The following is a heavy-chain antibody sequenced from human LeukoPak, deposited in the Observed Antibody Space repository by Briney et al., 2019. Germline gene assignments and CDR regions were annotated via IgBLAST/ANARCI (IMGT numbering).Heavy chain of an antibody. V-gene: IGHV3-9*01. CDR3: AKDKSVAGRGKYFDY. Sequence: GGSLRLSCAASGFTFSSYSMNWVRQAPGKGLEWVSGISWNSGSIGYADSVKGRFTISRDNAKNSLYLQMNSLRAEDTALYYCAKDKSVAGRGKYFDYWGQGTLVTVSS. D-gene: IGHD6-19*01. J-gene: IGHJ4*02. CDR2: ISWNSGSI. CDR1: GFTFSSYS.